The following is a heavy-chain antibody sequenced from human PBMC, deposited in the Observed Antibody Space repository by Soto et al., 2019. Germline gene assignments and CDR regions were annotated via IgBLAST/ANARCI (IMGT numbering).Heavy chain of an antibody. CDR2: ISSSSSTI. Sequence: EVQLVESGGGLVQPGGSLRLSCAASGFTFSSYSMNWVRQAPGKGLEWVSYISSSSSTIYYADSVKGRFTISRDNAKNSLYLQMNSLRAEDTAVYYCASDDSGWSRGAFDIWGQGTMVTVSS. CDR3: ASDDSGWSRGAFDI. D-gene: IGHD6-19*01. V-gene: IGHV3-48*01. J-gene: IGHJ3*02. CDR1: GFTFSSYS.